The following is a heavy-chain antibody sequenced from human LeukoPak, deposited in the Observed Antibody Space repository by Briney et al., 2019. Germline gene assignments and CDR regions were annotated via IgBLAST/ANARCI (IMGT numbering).Heavy chain of an antibody. CDR3: ARDGDYGPFTDY. D-gene: IGHD4-17*01. V-gene: IGHV1-8*01. Sequence: ASVKVSCKASGYTFTSYDINWVRQATGQGLEWMGWMNPNSGNTGYAQKFQGRVTMTRNTSISTAYVELSSLRSEDTAVYYCARDGDYGPFTDYWGQGTLVTVSS. CDR1: GYTFTSYD. CDR2: MNPNSGNT. J-gene: IGHJ4*02.